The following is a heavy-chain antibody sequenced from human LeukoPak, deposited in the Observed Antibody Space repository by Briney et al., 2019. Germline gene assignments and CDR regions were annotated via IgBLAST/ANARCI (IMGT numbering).Heavy chain of an antibody. J-gene: IGHJ5*02. Sequence: PETLSLTCAVYGGSFSGYYWSWIRQPPGKGLEWIGEINHSGSTNYNPSLKSRVTISVDTSKNQFSLKLSSVTAADTAVYFCARALGSYTGYDYSWFDPWGQGTLVTVSS. V-gene: IGHV4-34*01. CDR3: ARALGSYTGYDYSWFDP. CDR1: GGSFSGYY. D-gene: IGHD5-12*01. CDR2: INHSGST.